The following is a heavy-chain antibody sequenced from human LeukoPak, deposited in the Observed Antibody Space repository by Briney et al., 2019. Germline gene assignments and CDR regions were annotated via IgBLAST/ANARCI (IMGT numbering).Heavy chain of an antibody. D-gene: IGHD2-2*01. J-gene: IGHJ4*02. CDR2: IKQDGSEK. CDR3: AREGVLAAADY. CDR1: GFTFSCYW. V-gene: IGHV3-7*01. Sequence: GGSLRLSCTASGFTFSCYWMSWVRQAPGKGLEWVANIKQDGSEKNYVDSVKGRLTISRDNTKNSLYLQMNSLRAEDTAVYFCAREGVLAAADYWGQGTLVTVSS.